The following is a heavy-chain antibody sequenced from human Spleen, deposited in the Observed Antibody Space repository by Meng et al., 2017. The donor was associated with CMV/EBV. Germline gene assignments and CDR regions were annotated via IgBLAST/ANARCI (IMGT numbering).Heavy chain of an antibody. CDR2: INHSGST. CDR3: AKGYSFYRA. J-gene: IGHJ5*02. V-gene: IGHV4-34*01. Sequence: GSLRLSCAVYGGSFSGYYWSWIRQPPGKGLEWIGEINHSGSTNYNPSLKSRVTISVDTSKNQFSLKLSSVTAADTAVYYCAKGYSFYRAWGQGTLVTVSS. CDR1: GGSFSGYY. D-gene: IGHD5-18*01.